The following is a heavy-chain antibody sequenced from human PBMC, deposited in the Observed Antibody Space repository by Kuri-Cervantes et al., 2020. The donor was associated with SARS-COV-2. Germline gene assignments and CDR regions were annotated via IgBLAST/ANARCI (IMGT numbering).Heavy chain of an antibody. CDR2: ISHDGTID. CDR3: ARDPAPQQSYYYGMDA. Sequence: GESLKISCAASGFIFFNHGMHWVRQAPGKGLEWVALISHDGTIDYYADSVRGRFTISRDSSKKTVFLQMNSLTVEDTAVYFCARDPAPQQSYYYGMDAWGHGTRVTVSS. D-gene: IGHD4-11*01. V-gene: IGHV3-33*08. J-gene: IGHJ6*02. CDR1: GFIFFNHG.